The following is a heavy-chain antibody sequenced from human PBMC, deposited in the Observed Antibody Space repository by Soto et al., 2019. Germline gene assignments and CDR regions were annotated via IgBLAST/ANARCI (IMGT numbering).Heavy chain of an antibody. D-gene: IGHD3-3*01. V-gene: IGHV1-46*03. CDR2: INPNGGST. J-gene: IGHJ4*02. CDR3: ARESVRRFYFDY. CDR1: GYAFTPYY. Sequence: QVQLVQSGAEVRKPGASVRISCKTSGYAFTPYYIHWVRQAPGQGLEWMGVINPNGGSTTYAQKFQGRVSMTLDTSTTTVSMELSSLRFEDTAIYYCARESVRRFYFDYWGQGTLVTVSS.